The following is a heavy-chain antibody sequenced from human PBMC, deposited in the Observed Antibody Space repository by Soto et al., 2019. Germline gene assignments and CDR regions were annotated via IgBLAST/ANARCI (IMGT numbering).Heavy chain of an antibody. Sequence: GESLKISCKASGYSFSTYWIAWVRQRPGKGLDWMGIIYPGDSDTRYSPSFQGQVTISVDNSIDTAYLEWTTLRASDSAMYYCARHSLATQPGDYWGQGTRVTISS. CDR3: ARHSLATQPGDY. D-gene: IGHD3-10*01. J-gene: IGHJ4*02. CDR2: IYPGDSDT. CDR1: GYSFSTYW. V-gene: IGHV5-51*01.